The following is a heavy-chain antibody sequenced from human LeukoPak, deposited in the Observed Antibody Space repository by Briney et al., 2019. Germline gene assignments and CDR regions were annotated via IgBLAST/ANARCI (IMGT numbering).Heavy chain of an antibody. CDR1: GYTFTNYD. CDR3: VRVDGSPDF. D-gene: IGHD3-22*01. J-gene: IGHJ4*02. Sequence: GASVKVSCKASGYTFTNYDINWVRQATGQGLEWMGWMNPNSGTTGYAQKFLGRVTITRNTSISTTYMELSSLRSEDTAVYYCVRVDGSPDFWGQGTLITVSS. CDR2: MNPNSGTT. V-gene: IGHV1-8*03.